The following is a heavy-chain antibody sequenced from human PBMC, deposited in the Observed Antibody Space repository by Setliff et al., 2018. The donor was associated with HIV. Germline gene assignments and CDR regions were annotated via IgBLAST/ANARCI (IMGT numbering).Heavy chain of an antibody. J-gene: IGHJ4*02. Sequence: SETLSLTCAVSGYSISSGYYWGWIRQPPGKGLEWIADIYYSGRINYNPSLKSRLTVSIDTSKNHLSLKVISVSVADTAMYFCARGKDPGLYFDNWRQGTLVTVSS. CDR3: ARGKDPGLYFDN. CDR1: GYSISSGYY. V-gene: IGHV4-38-2*01. D-gene: IGHD2-15*01. CDR2: IYYSGRI.